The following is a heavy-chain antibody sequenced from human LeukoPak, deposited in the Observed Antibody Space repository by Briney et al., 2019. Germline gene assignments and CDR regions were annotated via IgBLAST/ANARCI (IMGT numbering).Heavy chain of an antibody. V-gene: IGHV1-18*01. CDR3: ARDQSGVGYYDSSGYYYVGFDY. D-gene: IGHD3-22*01. J-gene: IGHJ4*02. Sequence: ASVKVSCKASGYTFTSYGISWVRQAPGQGLEWMGWISAHNGNTTYAQKLQGRVTITTDTSTSTAYMELRSLRSDDTAVYYCARDQSGVGYYDSSGYYYVGFDYWGQGTLVTVSS. CDR1: GYTFTSYG. CDR2: ISAHNGNT.